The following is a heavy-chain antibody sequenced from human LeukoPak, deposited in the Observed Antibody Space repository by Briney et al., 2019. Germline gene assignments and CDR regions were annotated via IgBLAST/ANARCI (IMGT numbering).Heavy chain of an antibody. CDR3: ARVGGGSGYFDY. CDR1: GGSISSYY. Sequence: PSETLSLTCTVSGGSISSYYWSWIRQPPGKGLEWIGYIYYSGSTNYNPSLKSRVTISVDTSKNQFSLKLSSVTAADTAVYYCARVGGGSGYFDYWGQGTLVTVSS. D-gene: IGHD4-23*01. CDR2: IYYSGST. V-gene: IGHV4-59*01. J-gene: IGHJ4*02.